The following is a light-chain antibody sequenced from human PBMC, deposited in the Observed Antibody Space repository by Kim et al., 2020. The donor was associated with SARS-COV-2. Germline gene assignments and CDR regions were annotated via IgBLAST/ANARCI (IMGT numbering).Light chain of an antibody. CDR3: AAWDDSLNGVV. J-gene: IGLJ2*01. CDR2: SNN. CDR1: SANIGSNT. V-gene: IGLV1-44*01. Sequence: RVTSSCSGSSANIGSNTVNWYQQRPGTAPKLLISSNNQRPSGVPDRFSGSKSGTSASLAISGLQSEDEADYYCAAWDDSLNGVVFGGGTQLTVL.